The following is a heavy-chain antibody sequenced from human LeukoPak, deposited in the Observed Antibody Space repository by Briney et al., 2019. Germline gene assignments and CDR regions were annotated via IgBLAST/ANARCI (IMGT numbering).Heavy chain of an antibody. J-gene: IGHJ3*01. D-gene: IGHD3-22*01. Sequence: GGSLRLSCAASGFTFSSYAMHWVRQPPGKGLEYVSVISSNGGSTYYANSVKGGFTISRDNSKNTLYLQMGSLRAEDMAVYYCARGGSPIYYDSSGYLSWGQGTMVTVSS. V-gene: IGHV3-64*01. CDR1: GFTFSSYA. CDR2: ISSNGGST. CDR3: ARGGSPIYYDSSGYLS.